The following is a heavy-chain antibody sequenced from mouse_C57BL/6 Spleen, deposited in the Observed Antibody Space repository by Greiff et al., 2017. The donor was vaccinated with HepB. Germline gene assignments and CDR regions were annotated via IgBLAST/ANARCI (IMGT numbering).Heavy chain of an antibody. J-gene: IGHJ3*01. CDR3: AGDYDGFAY. CDR1: GYSFTGYY. D-gene: IGHD2-4*01. Sequence: EVKLQESGPELVKPGASVKISCKASGYSFTGYYMNWVKQSPEKSLEWIGEINPSTGGTTYNQKFKAKATLTVDKSSSTAYMQLKSLTSEDSAVYYCAGDYDGFAYWGQGTLVTVSA. V-gene: IGHV1-42*01. CDR2: INPSTGGT.